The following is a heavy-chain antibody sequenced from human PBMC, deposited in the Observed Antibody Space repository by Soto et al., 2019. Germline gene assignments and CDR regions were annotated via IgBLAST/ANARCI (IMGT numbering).Heavy chain of an antibody. CDR1: GFTFSSYG. D-gene: IGHD3-3*01. CDR3: AKQQDYDFWFDAFDI. CDR2: ISYDGSNK. J-gene: IGHJ3*02. Sequence: GGSLRLSCAASGFTFSSYGMHWVRQAPGKGLEWVAVISYDGSNKYYADSVKGRFTISRDNSKNTLYLQMNSLRAEDTAVYYCAKQQDYDFWFDAFDIWGQGTMVTVSS. V-gene: IGHV3-30*18.